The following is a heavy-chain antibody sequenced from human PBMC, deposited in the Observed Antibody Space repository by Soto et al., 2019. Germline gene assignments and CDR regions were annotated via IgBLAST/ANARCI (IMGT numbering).Heavy chain of an antibody. CDR2: IYCDDDK. D-gene: IGHD6-13*01. CDR3: AHSRYSSSWFEKRGDNWFDP. V-gene: IGHV2-5*02. Sequence: QITLKESGPTLVKPTQTLTLTCTFSGFSLSTSGEGVGWIRQPPGKPLEWLALIYCDDDKRYSPLLKSRLNITKDTSKNQVVLTMTNMYPVDTATYYCAHSRYSSSWFEKRGDNWFDPWGQGTLVTVSS. CDR1: GFSLSTSGEG. J-gene: IGHJ5*02.